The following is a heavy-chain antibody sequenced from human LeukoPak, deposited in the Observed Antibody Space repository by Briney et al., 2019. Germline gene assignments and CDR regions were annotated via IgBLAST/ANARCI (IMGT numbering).Heavy chain of an antibody. CDR1: GFTFSSYS. CDR3: AREKDYYGMDV. V-gene: IGHV3-21*01. J-gene: IGHJ6*02. Sequence: GGSLRLSCAASGFTFSSYSMNWVRQAPGKGLEWVSSISSSSSYIYYADSVKGRFTISRVNAKNSLYLQMNSLRAEDTAVYYCAREKDYYGMDVWGQGTTVTVSS. CDR2: ISSSSSYI.